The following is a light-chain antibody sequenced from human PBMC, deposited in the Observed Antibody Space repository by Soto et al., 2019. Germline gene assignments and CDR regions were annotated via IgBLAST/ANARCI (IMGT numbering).Light chain of an antibody. V-gene: IGKV1-27*01. J-gene: IGKJ3*01. CDR3: QKYNSAPRT. CDR1: QGISNY. CDR2: AAS. Sequence: DIQMTQSPSSLSASVGDRVTITCRASQGISNYLSWYQQRPGKVPKLLIYAASTLQSGVPSRFSGSGSGTDFTLTISSLQPEDFATYFCQKYNSAPRTVGPGTKVDIK.